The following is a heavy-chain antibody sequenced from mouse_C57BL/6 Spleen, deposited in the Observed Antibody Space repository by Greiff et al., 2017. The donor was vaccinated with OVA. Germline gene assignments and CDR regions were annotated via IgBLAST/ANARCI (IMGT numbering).Heavy chain of an antibody. J-gene: IGHJ4*01. CDR3: ARSDYSNYRPRDY. CDR2: IDPSDSYT. D-gene: IGHD2-5*01. CDR1: GYTFTSYW. Sequence: VQLQQPGAELVRPGPSVKLSCKASGYTFTSYWMHWVKQRPGQGLEWIGVIDPSDSYTNYNQKFKGKATLTVDTSSSTAYMQLSSLTSEDSAVYYCARSDYSNYRPRDYWGQGTSVTVSS. V-gene: IGHV1-59*01.